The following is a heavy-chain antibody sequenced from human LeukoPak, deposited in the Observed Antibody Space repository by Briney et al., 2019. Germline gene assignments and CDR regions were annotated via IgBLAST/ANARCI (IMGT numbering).Heavy chain of an antibody. CDR3: AKTLSCGGDCYDY. CDR1: GFTVSSNY. Sequence: GGSLRLSCAASGFTVSSNYMSWVRQAPGKGLEWVSVIYSGGSTYYADSVKGRFAISRDNSKNTLYLQMNSLRAEDTAVYYCAKTLSCGGDCYDYWGQGTLVTVSS. V-gene: IGHV3-66*01. CDR2: IYSGGST. D-gene: IGHD2-21*01. J-gene: IGHJ4*02.